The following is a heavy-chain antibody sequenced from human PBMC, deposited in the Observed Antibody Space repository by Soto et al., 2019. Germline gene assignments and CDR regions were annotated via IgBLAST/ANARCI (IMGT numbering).Heavy chain of an antibody. V-gene: IGHV3-23*01. D-gene: IGHD3-10*01. J-gene: IGHJ4*02. CDR2: LSGSGGST. CDR3: APPDASGRGNLKTYFDY. CDR1: GFTFSSYA. Sequence: GGSLRLSCAASGFTFSSYAMSWVRQAPGKGLEWVSGLSGSGGSTYYADSVKGRFTISRDTSKSTLYLQMNSLRADDTAVYYCAPPDASGRGNLKTYFDYWGQGTLVTVSS.